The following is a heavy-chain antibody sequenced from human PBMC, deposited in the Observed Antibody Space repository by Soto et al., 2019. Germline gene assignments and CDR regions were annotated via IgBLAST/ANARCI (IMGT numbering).Heavy chain of an antibody. V-gene: IGHV1-18*01. D-gene: IGHD3-22*01. CDR3: ARGRPTMIVVVIPHAFDI. Sequence: GASVKVSCKASGYTFTSYGISWVRQAPGQGLEWMGWISAYNGNTNYAQKFQGRVTMTRNTSKSTAYMELSSLRSEDTAVYYCARGRPTMIVVVIPHAFDIWGQGTMVTVSS. J-gene: IGHJ3*02. CDR2: ISAYNGNT. CDR1: GYTFTSYG.